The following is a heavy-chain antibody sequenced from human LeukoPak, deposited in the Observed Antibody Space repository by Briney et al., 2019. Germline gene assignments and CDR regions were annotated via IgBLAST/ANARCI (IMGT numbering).Heavy chain of an antibody. Sequence: GGSLRLSCAASGFTFSSCAMSWVRQAPGKGLEWVGRIKTRGDGMATDYAAPVRGRFTISRDDSQNMLYLQMNSLKTEDTAIYYCARHSWFHPWGQGVLVTVSS. CDR2: IKTRGDGMAT. CDR1: GFTFSSCA. V-gene: IGHV3-15*01. CDR3: ARHSWFHP. J-gene: IGHJ5*02.